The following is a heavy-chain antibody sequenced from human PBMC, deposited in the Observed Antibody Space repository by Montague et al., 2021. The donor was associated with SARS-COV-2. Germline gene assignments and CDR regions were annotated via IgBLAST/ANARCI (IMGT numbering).Heavy chain of an antibody. Sequence: TLSLTCTFSGFSLSISGMCVSWIRQPPGKALEWLALIDWDGDKYYSTSLKTRLTISKDTSKNQVVLTMTNMDPVDTATYYCARIWGATRGDAFDIWGQGTMVTVSS. CDR3: ARIWGATRGDAFDI. CDR2: IDWDGDK. V-gene: IGHV2-70*01. D-gene: IGHD1-26*01. J-gene: IGHJ3*02. CDR1: GFSLSISGMC.